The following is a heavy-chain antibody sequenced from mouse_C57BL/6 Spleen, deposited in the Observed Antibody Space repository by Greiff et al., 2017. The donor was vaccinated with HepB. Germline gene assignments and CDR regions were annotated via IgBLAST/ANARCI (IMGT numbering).Heavy chain of an antibody. CDR1: GYTFTSYW. J-gene: IGHJ4*01. CDR3: ARRDGYYPYYAMDY. V-gene: IGHV1-64*01. Sequence: VQLQQSGAELVKPGASVKLSCKASGYTFTSYWMHWVKQRPGQGLEWIGMIHPNSGSTNYNEKFKSKATLTVDKSSSTAYMQLSSLTSEDSAVYYCARRDGYYPYYAMDYWGQGTSVTVSS. D-gene: IGHD2-3*01. CDR2: IHPNSGST.